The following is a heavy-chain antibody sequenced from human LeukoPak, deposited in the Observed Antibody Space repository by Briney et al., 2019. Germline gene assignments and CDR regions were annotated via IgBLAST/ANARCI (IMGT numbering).Heavy chain of an antibody. CDR2: IKQDGSEK. J-gene: IGHJ4*02. CDR1: GFTFNTYG. V-gene: IGHV3-7*03. Sequence: PGGSLRLSCVAAGFTFNTYGMHWVRQAPGKGLEWVANIKQDGSEKNYVDSVKGRFTISRDNAKNSLYLQMNSLRAEDTAVYYCASGLELDYWGQGTLVTVSS. CDR3: ASGLELDY.